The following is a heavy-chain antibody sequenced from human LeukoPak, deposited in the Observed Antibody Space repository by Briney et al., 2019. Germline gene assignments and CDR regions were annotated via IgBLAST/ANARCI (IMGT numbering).Heavy chain of an antibody. J-gene: IGHJ4*02. Sequence: PGGSLRLSCAASGFTVSSNYMSWVRQAPGKGLEWVSVIYSGGSTYYADSVKGRFTISRDNSKNTLYLQMNSLRAEDTAVYYCAKWAGYSSSWYISWFDYWGQGTLVTVSS. CDR3: AKWAGYSSSWYISWFDY. D-gene: IGHD6-13*01. CDR2: IYSGGST. CDR1: GFTVSSNY. V-gene: IGHV3-53*01.